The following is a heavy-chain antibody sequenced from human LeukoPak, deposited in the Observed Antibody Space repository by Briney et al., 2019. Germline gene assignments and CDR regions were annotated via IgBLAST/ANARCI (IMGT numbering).Heavy chain of an antibody. Sequence: GGSLRLSCATSGFTLSSYAMNWVRQAPGKGLEWVSSISRSSTYKFYADSVKGRFTVSRDNAKNSLYLQMNSLRAEDMAVYYCAKSIGYDDYEGSYRMDAWGHGTTVTVSS. J-gene: IGHJ6*02. V-gene: IGHV3-21*01. D-gene: IGHD4-17*01. CDR1: GFTLSSYA. CDR3: AKSIGYDDYEGSYRMDA. CDR2: ISRSSTYK.